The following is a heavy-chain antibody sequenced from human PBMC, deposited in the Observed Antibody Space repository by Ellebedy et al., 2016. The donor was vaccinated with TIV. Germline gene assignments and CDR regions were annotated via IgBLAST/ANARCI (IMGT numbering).Heavy chain of an antibody. Sequence: GESLKISCAASGFTFSDAWMTWVRQAPGMGLEWVAFIRFDGNNAYYADSAKGRFTISRDNSKNTLYLQMKSLRAEDTAVYYCAKDRGNYGGAPYNGMDIWGQGTTVTIFS. J-gene: IGHJ6*02. CDR3: AKDRGNYGGAPYNGMDI. V-gene: IGHV3-30*02. CDR1: GFTFSDAW. D-gene: IGHD3-10*01. CDR2: IRFDGNNA.